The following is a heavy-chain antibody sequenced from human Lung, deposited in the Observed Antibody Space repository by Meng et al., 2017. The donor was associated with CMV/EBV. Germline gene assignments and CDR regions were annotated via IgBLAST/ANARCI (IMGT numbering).Heavy chain of an antibody. D-gene: IGHD2-15*01. CDR3: AADPSGCCNDNSCPPSDI. V-gene: IGHV1-58*01. Sequence: SVXVSXXASGFTFTSFAVQWVRQTRGQRLEWIGWIVVDSGNTKYAQEFQERVTITRDMSTSTAYMELSSLRSEDTVLYFCAADPSGCCNDNSCPPSDIWGQGTLVTVSS. CDR2: IVVDSGNT. CDR1: GFTFTSFA. J-gene: IGHJ4*01.